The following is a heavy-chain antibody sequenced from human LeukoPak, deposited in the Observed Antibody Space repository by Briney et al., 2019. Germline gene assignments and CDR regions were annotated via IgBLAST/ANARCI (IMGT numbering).Heavy chain of an antibody. Sequence: GGSLRLSCAASGFIFGDYGMHWVRQAPGKGLEWVAFIRYDGNNQYYADSVKGRFTISRDNSQNTLYLQMNSLRPEDTAVYYCAELGITMIGGVWGKGTTVTISS. J-gene: IGHJ6*04. D-gene: IGHD3-10*02. CDR1: GFIFGDYG. CDR2: IRYDGNNQ. CDR3: AELGITMIGGV. V-gene: IGHV3-30*02.